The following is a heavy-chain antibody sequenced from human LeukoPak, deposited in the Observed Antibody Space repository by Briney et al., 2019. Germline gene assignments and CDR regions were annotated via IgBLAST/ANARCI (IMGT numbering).Heavy chain of an antibody. CDR1: GFTFSSYA. D-gene: IGHD3-22*01. CDR2: ISGSGGST. Sequence: PGGSLRLSCAASGFTFSSYAMSWVRQAPGKGLEWVSAISGSGGSTYYADSVKGRFTISRDNSKNTLYLQMNSLRAEDTAVYYCAKTYYYDSSGVDYYYGMDVWGQGTTVTVSS. V-gene: IGHV3-23*01. CDR3: AKTYYYDSSGVDYYYGMDV. J-gene: IGHJ6*02.